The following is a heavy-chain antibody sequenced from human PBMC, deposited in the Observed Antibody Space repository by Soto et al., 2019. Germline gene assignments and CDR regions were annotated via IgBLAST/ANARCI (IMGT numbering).Heavy chain of an antibody. V-gene: IGHV3-7*01. J-gene: IGHJ4*02. CDR1: GFTFGSHW. CDR3: ATSRRHTLNS. CDR2: INQDGSDK. Sequence: EVQVVDSGGGLVQPGGSLRLSCAASGFTFGSHWMTWVRQVPGKGLEWVANINQDGSDKYYVDSVKGRFTISRDNAKTSLYPQTPTLRVEATAVYYCATSRRHTLNSWGQGTLVTVSS. D-gene: IGHD2-2*01.